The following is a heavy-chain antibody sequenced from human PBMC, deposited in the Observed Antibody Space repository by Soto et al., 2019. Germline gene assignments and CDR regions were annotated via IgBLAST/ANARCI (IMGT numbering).Heavy chain of an antibody. CDR3: ARDPPAGWSGYYNWFDP. J-gene: IGHJ5*02. V-gene: IGHV1-69*04. CDR2: IIPILGIA. CDR1: GGTFSSYT. Sequence: GASVKVSCKASGGTFSSYTISWVRQAPGQGLEWMGRIIPILGIANYAQKFQGRVTITADKSTSTAYMELSSLRSEDTAVYYCARDPPAGWSGYYNWFDPWGQGTLVTVSS. D-gene: IGHD3-3*01.